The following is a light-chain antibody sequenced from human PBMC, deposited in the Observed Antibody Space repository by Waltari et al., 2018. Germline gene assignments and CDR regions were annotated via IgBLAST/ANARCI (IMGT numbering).Light chain of an antibody. CDR1: NSNIASNY. J-gene: IGLJ3*02. Sequence: QSVLTQPPSVSAAPGQKVDISCSGSNSNIASNYVSWYQQVPGTAPKLLIFDNNKRPSVVPDPFAGSKSGTLATLGITGLQTGDEADYYCATWNNSRSAVMFGGGTKVTVL. CDR2: DNN. CDR3: ATWNNSRSAVM. V-gene: IGLV1-51*01.